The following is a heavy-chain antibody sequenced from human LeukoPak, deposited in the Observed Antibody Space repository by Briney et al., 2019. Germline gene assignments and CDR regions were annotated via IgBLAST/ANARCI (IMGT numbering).Heavy chain of an antibody. Sequence: ASVKLSCKASGYTFTSYYMHWVRQAPGQGLEWMGIINPSGGSTSYAQKFQGRVTMTRDMSTSTVYMELSSLGSEDTAVYYCARDAADQLLWRAYSYYMDVWGKGTTVTVSS. J-gene: IGHJ6*03. CDR1: GYTFTSYY. CDR3: ARDAADQLLWRAYSYYMDV. V-gene: IGHV1-46*01. CDR2: INPSGGST. D-gene: IGHD2-2*01.